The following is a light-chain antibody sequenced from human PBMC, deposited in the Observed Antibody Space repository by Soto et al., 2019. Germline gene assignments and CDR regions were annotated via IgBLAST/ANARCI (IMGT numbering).Light chain of an antibody. CDR3: QQYNNLPPT. V-gene: IGKV3-15*01. J-gene: IGKJ1*01. Sequence: ELVMTQSPDTLSVSPGERATLLCRASQSVRNNLAWYQQKPGQAPRLLIYGVSTRATGVPARFSGSGSGTDFTLTISSLQSEDFAIYYCQQYNNLPPTFGQGTKVDIK. CDR1: QSVRNN. CDR2: GVS.